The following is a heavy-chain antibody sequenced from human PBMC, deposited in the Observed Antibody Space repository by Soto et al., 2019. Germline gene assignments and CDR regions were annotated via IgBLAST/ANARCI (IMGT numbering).Heavy chain of an antibody. CDR1: GYTFTSYG. CDR2: ISAYNGNT. Sequence: ASVKVFCKASGYTFTSYGISWVRQAPGQGLEWMGWISAYNGNTNYAQKLQGRVTMTTDTSTSTAYMELRSLRSDDTAVYYCARDYPGSGSYYKLYYYYGMDVWGQGTTVTVSS. CDR3: ARDYPGSGSYYKLYYYYGMDV. D-gene: IGHD3-10*01. J-gene: IGHJ6*02. V-gene: IGHV1-18*01.